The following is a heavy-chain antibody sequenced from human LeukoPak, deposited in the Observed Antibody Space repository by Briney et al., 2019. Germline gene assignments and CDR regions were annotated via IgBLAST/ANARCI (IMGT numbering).Heavy chain of an antibody. CDR3: AKAEGYDILSGLDY. CDR1: GFTFSSYA. V-gene: IGHV3-23*01. CDR2: IGASGGST. D-gene: IGHD3-9*01. J-gene: IGHJ4*02. Sequence: GGSLRLSCATSGFTFSSYAMSWVRQAPGKGLEWVSGIGASGGSTYYADSVKGRFTISRDNSKNTLYLQMNSLRTEDTAVYYCAKAEGYDILSGLDYWGQGTLVTVSS.